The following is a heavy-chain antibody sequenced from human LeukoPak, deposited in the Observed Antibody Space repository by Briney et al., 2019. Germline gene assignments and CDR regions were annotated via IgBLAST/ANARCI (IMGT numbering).Heavy chain of an antibody. Sequence: PGGSLRLSCAASGFTFSSYWMHWVRQAPGKGLVWVSRINTDGSSTSYADSVKGRFTISRDNAKNTLYLQMNSLRAEDTAVYYCARPPEIYYDSSGYPPRDYWGQGTLVTVSS. J-gene: IGHJ4*02. CDR3: ARPPEIYYDSSGYPPRDY. CDR1: GFTFSSYW. V-gene: IGHV3-74*01. CDR2: INTDGSST. D-gene: IGHD3-22*01.